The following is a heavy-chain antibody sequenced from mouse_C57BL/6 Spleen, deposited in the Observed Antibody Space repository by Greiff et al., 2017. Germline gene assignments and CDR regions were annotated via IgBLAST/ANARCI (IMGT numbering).Heavy chain of an antibody. V-gene: IGHV1-53*01. CDR3: ARVSGGYAMDY. Sequence: VQLQQSGTELVKPGASVKLSCKASGYTFTSSWMHWVKQRPGQGLEWIGNINPSNGGTNYNEKFKSKATLTVDKSSSTAYMQLSSLTSEDSAVYYCARVSGGYAMDYWGQGTSVTVSS. J-gene: IGHJ4*01. CDR2: INPSNGGT. CDR1: GYTFTSSW. D-gene: IGHD3-1*01.